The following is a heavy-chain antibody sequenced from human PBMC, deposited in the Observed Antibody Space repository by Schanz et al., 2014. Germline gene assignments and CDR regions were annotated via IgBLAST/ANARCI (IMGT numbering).Heavy chain of an antibody. Sequence: QVQLVQSGAEVKKPGASVKVSCKASGYTFISYGIKWVRQAPGQGLEWMGRVIPILGVTHYAQKFQGRVTITADKSTTTAYMELNSLNSDDTAVYCCATLDYADSVSWGQGTLVTVSS. CDR3: ATLDYADSVS. J-gene: IGHJ5*02. D-gene: IGHD4-17*01. V-gene: IGHV1-69*04. CDR2: VIPILGVT. CDR1: GYTFISYG.